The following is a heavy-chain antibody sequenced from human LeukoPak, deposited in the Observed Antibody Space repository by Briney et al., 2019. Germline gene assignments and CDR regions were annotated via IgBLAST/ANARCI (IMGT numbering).Heavy chain of an antibody. CDR2: IYYSGST. V-gene: IGHV4-39*01. CDR3: APGSGSYPYYFDY. D-gene: IGHD1-26*01. CDR1: GGSISSSSYY. J-gene: IGHJ4*02. Sequence: PSETLSLTCTVSGGSISSSSYYWGWIRQPPGKGLEWIGSIYYSGSTYYNPSLKSRVTISVDTSKNQFSLKLYSVTAADTAVYYCAPGSGSYPYYFDYWGQGTLVTVSS.